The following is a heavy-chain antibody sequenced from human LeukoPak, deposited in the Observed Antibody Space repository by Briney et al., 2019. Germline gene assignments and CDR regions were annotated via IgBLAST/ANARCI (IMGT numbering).Heavy chain of an antibody. Sequence: GASVKVSCKASGYTFTSYDINWVRQATGQGLEWMGWMNPNSGNTGYAQKFQGRVTITRNTSISTVYMELSSLRSEDTAVYYCARGVLGLRYFDWLTHFFDYWGQGTLVTVSS. CDR2: MNPNSGNT. D-gene: IGHD3-9*01. CDR3: ARGVLGLRYFDWLTHFFDY. J-gene: IGHJ4*02. CDR1: GYTFTSYD. V-gene: IGHV1-8*03.